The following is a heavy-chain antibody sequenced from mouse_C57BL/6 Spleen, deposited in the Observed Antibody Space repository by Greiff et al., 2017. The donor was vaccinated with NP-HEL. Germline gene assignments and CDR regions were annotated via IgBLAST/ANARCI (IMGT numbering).Heavy chain of an antibody. D-gene: IGHD1-1*01. J-gene: IGHJ1*03. CDR2: ISYDGSN. CDR1: GYSITSGYY. CDR3: ARDGLLLRVLWYFDV. V-gene: IGHV3-6*01. Sequence: EVQLQESGPGLVKPSQSLSLTCSVTGYSITSGYYWNWIRQFPGNKLEWMGYISYDGSNNYNPSLKNRISITRDTSKNQFFLKLNSVTTEDTATYYCARDGLLLRVLWYFDVWGTGTTVTVSS.